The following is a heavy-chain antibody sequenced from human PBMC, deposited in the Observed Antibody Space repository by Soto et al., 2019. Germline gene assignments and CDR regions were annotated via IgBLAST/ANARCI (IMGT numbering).Heavy chain of an antibody. CDR2: ISYSGNT. Sequence: QVQLQESGPGLVKPSQTLSLTCTVSGGSISSGDYYWRWIRQPPGKGLEWIGYISYSGNTYYNPSPNSRVTISVDTSKNQFSLKLSSVTAADTAVYYCARERPDGSRLDPWGQGTLVTVSS. D-gene: IGHD6-13*01. V-gene: IGHV4-30-4*01. J-gene: IGHJ5*02. CDR1: GGSISSGDYY. CDR3: ARERPDGSRLDP.